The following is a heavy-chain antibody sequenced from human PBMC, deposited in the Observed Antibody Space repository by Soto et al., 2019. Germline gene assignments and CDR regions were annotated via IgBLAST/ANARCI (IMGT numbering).Heavy chain of an antibody. CDR2: MNPNSGNT. CDR3: ARNDYDFWSGYYNNWFDP. Sequence: ASVKVSCKASGYTFTSYDINWVRQATGQGLEWMGWMNPNSGNTGYAQKFQGRVTMTRNTSISTAYMELSSLRSEDTAVYYCARNDYDFWSGYYNNWFDPWGQGTLVTVSS. V-gene: IGHV1-8*01. CDR1: GYTFTSYD. J-gene: IGHJ5*02. D-gene: IGHD3-3*01.